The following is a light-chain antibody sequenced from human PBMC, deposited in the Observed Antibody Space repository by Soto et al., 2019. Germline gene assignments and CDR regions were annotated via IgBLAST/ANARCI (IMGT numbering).Light chain of an antibody. Sequence: EMVLTQSPGTLSLSPGERATLSCRASQSVRSNYLAWYQQKPGQAPRLLIYNSSTRATGIPDRFSGSGSGTDFTLTISRLEPEDFALYYCQQYRDLPQTFGQGTQVEIK. J-gene: IGKJ1*01. V-gene: IGKV3-20*01. CDR3: QQYRDLPQT. CDR1: QSVRSNY. CDR2: NSS.